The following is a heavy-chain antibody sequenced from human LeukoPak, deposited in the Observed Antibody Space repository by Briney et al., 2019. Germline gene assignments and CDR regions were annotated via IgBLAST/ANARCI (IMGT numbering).Heavy chain of an antibody. CDR2: ISSSGSTI. V-gene: IGHV3-11*01. J-gene: IGHJ4*02. CDR1: GFTFSGYA. Sequence: GGSLRLSCAASGFTFSGYAMSWVRQAPGKGLEWVSYISSSGSTIYYADSVKGRFTISRDNAKNSLYLQMNSLRAEDTAVYYCARSLANSFDYWGQGTLVTVSS. CDR3: ARSLANSFDY. D-gene: IGHD1-26*01.